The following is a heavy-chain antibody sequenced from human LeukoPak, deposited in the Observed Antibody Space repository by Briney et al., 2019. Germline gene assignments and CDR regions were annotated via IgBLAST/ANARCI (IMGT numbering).Heavy chain of an antibody. J-gene: IGHJ4*02. CDR2: IYSGGST. D-gene: IGHD5-12*01. Sequence: GSLRLSCADSEFSVGSNYMTWVRQAPGKGLEWVSLIYSGGSTYYADSVKGRFTISRDNSKNTLYLQMNSLRAEDTAVYYCARGPSGYRNTGGQGTLVTVSS. CDR1: EFSVGSNY. V-gene: IGHV3-66*01. CDR3: ARGPSGYRNT.